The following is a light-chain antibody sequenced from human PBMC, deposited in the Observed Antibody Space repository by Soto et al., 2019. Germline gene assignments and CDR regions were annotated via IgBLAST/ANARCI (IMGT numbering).Light chain of an antibody. CDR1: QSVSSN. Sequence: EIVMTQSPATLSVSPGERATLSCRASQSVSSNLAWYQQKPGQAPRLLIYGASTRATGIPARFSGSGSGTEFTLTISRLQSEDFAVYYCQQYNKWPPITFGQGTRQEIK. V-gene: IGKV3-15*01. CDR3: QQYNKWPPIT. J-gene: IGKJ5*01. CDR2: GAS.